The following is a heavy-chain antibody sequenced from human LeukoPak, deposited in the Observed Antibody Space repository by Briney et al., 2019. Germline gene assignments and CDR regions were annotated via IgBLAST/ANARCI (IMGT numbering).Heavy chain of an antibody. CDR3: ARVEMATIPYFDY. J-gene: IGHJ4*02. V-gene: IGHV4-59*01. D-gene: IGHD5-24*01. Sequence: SETLSLTCTVSGGSISSYYWSCIRQPPGKGLEWIGYIYYSGSTNYNPSLKSRVTISVDTSKNQFSLKLSSVTAADTAVYYCARVEMATIPYFDYWGQGTLVTVSS. CDR2: IYYSGST. CDR1: GGSISSYY.